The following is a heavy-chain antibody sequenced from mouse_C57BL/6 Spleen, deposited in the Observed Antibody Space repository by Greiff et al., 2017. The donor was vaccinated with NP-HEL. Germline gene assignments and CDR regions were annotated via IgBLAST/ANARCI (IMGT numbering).Heavy chain of an antibody. Sequence: QVQLKQPGAELVKPGASVKLSCKASGYTFTSYWMHWVKQRPGQGLEWIGMIHPNSGSTNYNEKFKSKATLTVDKSASTAYMQRSSQTSGDTAVYDCARQAPYDDALLGDYWGQGTTLTVSS. J-gene: IGHJ2*01. V-gene: IGHV1-64*01. CDR1: GYTFTSYW. CDR2: IHPNSGST. D-gene: IGHD2-3*01. CDR3: ARQAPYDDALLGDY.